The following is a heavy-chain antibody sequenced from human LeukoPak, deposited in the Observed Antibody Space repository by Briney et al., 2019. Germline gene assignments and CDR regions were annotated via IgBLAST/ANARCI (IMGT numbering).Heavy chain of an antibody. CDR2: INPNIGAT. CDR1: GYTFTGYH. J-gene: IGHJ4*02. Sequence: GASVKVSCKASGYTFTGYHMHWVRQAPGQGLEWIGWINPNIGATKYARKFQGRVTMTRDTSISTAYMEVSRLRSDDTAGYYCARGQLTDDLDYWGQGTLVTVSS. CDR3: ARGQLTDDLDY. D-gene: IGHD1-14*01. V-gene: IGHV1-2*02.